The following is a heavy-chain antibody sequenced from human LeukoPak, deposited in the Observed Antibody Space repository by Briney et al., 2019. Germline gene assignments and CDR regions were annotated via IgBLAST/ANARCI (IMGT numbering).Heavy chain of an antibody. Sequence: SETLSLTCAVHGGSFSGYYWSWIRQPPGKGLEWIGEINHSGSTNYNPSLKSRVTISVDTSKNQFSLKLSSVTAADTAVYYCARGLGTTVTTYSYFDYWGQGTLVTVSS. J-gene: IGHJ4*02. CDR2: INHSGST. D-gene: IGHD4-17*01. CDR1: GGSFSGYY. CDR3: ARGLGTTVTTYSYFDY. V-gene: IGHV4-34*01.